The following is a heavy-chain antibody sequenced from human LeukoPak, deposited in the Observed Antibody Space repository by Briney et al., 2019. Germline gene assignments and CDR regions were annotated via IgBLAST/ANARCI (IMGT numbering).Heavy chain of an antibody. V-gene: IGHV4-39*01. Sequence: SETLSLTCTVSGGSISSSSYYWGWIRQPPGKGQEWIGSIYYSGSTYYNPSLKSRVTISVDTSKNQFSLKLSSVTAADTAVYYCARHLLLAAAGYWGQGTLVTVSS. CDR3: ARHLLLAAAGY. CDR1: GGSISSSSYY. J-gene: IGHJ4*02. CDR2: IYYSGST. D-gene: IGHD6-13*01.